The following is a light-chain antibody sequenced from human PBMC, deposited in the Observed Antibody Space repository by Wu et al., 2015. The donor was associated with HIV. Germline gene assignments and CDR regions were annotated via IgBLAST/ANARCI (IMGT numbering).Light chain of an antibody. CDR1: QIITGNY. J-gene: IGKJ4*01. V-gene: IGKV3-20*01. CDR2: GAS. CDR3: QRYGYSSSLF. Sequence: EIVLTQSPGTVSLSPGARLTLSCRASQIITGNYVAWYQQKPGQAPRLLIYGASTRATGVPDRFSGSGSGTDFTLTISSLEPEDFAMYHCQRYGYSSSLFFGGGTKV.